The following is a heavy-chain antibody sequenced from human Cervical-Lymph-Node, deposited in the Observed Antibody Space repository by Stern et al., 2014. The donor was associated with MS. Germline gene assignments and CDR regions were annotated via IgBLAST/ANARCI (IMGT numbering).Heavy chain of an antibody. J-gene: IGHJ4*02. Sequence: VQLVESGAEVKKPESSVKVSCKASGGSFSSFDISWVRQDPGQRLEWLGELSPMFGVANYAQNFQGRVTFTADESTSTAYMELNSLRSEDTAVYYCARHQGGIAANWGQGTLVTVSS. CDR1: GGSFSSFD. CDR2: LSPMFGVA. CDR3: ARHQGGIAAN. D-gene: IGHD6-13*01. V-gene: IGHV1-69*01.